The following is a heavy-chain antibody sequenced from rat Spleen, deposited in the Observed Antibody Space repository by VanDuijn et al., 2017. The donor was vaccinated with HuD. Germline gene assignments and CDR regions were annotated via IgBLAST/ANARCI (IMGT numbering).Heavy chain of an antibody. V-gene: IGHV2-77*01. Sequence: QVQMKETGPGLVQTTQTLSVTCTVSGFSLTSYGVHWVRQAPGKGLEWMGIIWGDGSTNYNSALKSRLSISRDTSKSQVFLTMNSLQTDDTAVYYCAVLTTEGRMDAWGQGASVTVSS. CDR2: IWGDGST. J-gene: IGHJ4*01. CDR3: AVLTTEGRMDA. D-gene: IGHD1-11*01. CDR1: GFSLTSYG.